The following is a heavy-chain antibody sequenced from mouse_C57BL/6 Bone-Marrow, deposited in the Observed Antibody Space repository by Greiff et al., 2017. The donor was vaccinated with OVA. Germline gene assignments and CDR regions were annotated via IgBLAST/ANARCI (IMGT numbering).Heavy chain of an antibody. D-gene: IGHD1-1*01. CDR1: GFNIKDDD. Sequence: VQLQPSGAELVRPGASVKLSCTASGFNIKDDDLHWVKQRPEQGLEWIGWIDPENGDTAYASQFQGKATITADTSSNTAYLQLSSLTSEDTAVYYCTFYYGSSYDYAMDYWGQGTSVTVSS. CDR3: TFYYGSSYDYAMDY. J-gene: IGHJ4*01. CDR2: IDPENGDT. V-gene: IGHV14-4*01.